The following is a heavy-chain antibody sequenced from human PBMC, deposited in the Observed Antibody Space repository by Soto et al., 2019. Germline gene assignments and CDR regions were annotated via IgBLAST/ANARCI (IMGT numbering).Heavy chain of an antibody. CDR2: ISYDGSYK. V-gene: IGHV3-30*18. D-gene: IGHD3-16*01. CDR3: AKWNGGFDY. J-gene: IGHJ4*02. Sequence: QVQLVESGGGVVQPGRSLRLSCAASGFTFSSYGMHWVRQAPGKGLEWVAVISYDGSYKYYADSVKGRFTISRDNSKNTLYLQMNSLSAEDTAVYYCAKWNGGFDYWGQGTLGTVSS. CDR1: GFTFSSYG.